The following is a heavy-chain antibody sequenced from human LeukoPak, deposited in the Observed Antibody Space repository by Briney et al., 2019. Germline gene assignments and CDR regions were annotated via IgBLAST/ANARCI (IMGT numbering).Heavy chain of an antibody. CDR3: AKDRGPYDILTGYPYYFDY. CDR2: IRYDGSNK. V-gene: IGHV3-30*02. D-gene: IGHD3-9*01. CDR1: GFTFSSYG. Sequence: GGSLRLSCAASGFTFSSYGMHWVRQAPGKGLEWVAFIRYDGSNKYYADFVKGRFTISRDNSKNTLYLQMNSLRAEDTAVYYCAKDRGPYDILTGYPYYFDYWGQGTLVTVSS. J-gene: IGHJ4*02.